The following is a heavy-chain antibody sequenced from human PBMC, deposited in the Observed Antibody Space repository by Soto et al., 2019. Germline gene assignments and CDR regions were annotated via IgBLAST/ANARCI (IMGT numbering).Heavy chain of an antibody. V-gene: IGHV4-34*01. CDR1: GGSFSGYY. Sequence: KPSETLSLTCAVYGGSFSGYYWSWIRQPPGKGLEWIGEINHSGSTNYNPSLKSRVTISVDTSKNQFSLKLSSVTAADTAVYYCARGLRYFDWLLSLGGFDYWGQGTLVTVSS. J-gene: IGHJ4*02. D-gene: IGHD3-9*01. CDR3: ARGLRYFDWLLSLGGFDY. CDR2: INHSGST.